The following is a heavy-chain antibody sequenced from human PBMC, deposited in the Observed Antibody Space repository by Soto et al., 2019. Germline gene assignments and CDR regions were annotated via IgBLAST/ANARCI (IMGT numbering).Heavy chain of an antibody. J-gene: IGHJ5*02. V-gene: IGHV4-59*08. CDR2: IYYSGST. Sequence: SETLSLTCTVSGGSISSYYWSWIRQPPGKGLEWIGYIYYSGSTNYNPTLKSRVTISVDTSKNQFSLKLSSVTAADTAVYYCARLDVVAPAARFAPWGLVTLVTVS. CDR1: GGSISSYY. CDR3: ARLDVVAPAARFAP. D-gene: IGHD2-2*01.